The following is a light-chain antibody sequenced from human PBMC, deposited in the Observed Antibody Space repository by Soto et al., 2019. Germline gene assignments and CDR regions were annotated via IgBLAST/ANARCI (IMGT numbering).Light chain of an antibody. CDR2: EVT. CDR3: SSYTRNTALV. J-gene: IGLJ1*01. V-gene: IGLV2-14*01. Sequence: QSALTQPASVSGSPGQSITISCTGTSIDIGPYDYVSWYQQHPGKAPKLMIYEVTNRPSGVSHRFSGSKSGSTASLTISGFQAEDEADYYCSSYTRNTALVFGPGTKLTVL. CDR1: SIDIGPYDY.